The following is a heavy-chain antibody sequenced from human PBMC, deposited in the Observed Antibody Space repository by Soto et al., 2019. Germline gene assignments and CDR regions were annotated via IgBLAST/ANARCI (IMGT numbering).Heavy chain of an antibody. D-gene: IGHD3-3*01. J-gene: IGHJ4*02. CDR3: ARHDGDFWSGYYPNYFDY. V-gene: IGHV4-39*01. Sequence: QLQLQESGPGLVKPSETLSLTCTVSGGSISSSSYYWGWIRQPPGKGLEWIGSIYYSGSTYYNPSLQSRVTISVDTSKNQFSLKLSSVTAADTAVYYCARHDGDFWSGYYPNYFDYWGQGTLVTVSS. CDR2: IYYSGST. CDR1: GGSISSSSYY.